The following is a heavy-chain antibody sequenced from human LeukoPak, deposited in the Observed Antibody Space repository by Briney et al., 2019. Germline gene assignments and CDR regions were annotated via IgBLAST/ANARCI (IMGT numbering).Heavy chain of an antibody. CDR2: INSDGSST. Sequence: PGGSLRLSCAASGFTFSSYWMHWVRQAPGKGLVWVSRINSDGSSTSYADSVKGRFTISRDNAKNTLYLQMNGLRAEDTAVYYCVRGYSYGEEYFDYWGQGTLVTVSS. V-gene: IGHV3-74*01. J-gene: IGHJ4*02. D-gene: IGHD5-18*01. CDR1: GFTFSSYW. CDR3: VRGYSYGEEYFDY.